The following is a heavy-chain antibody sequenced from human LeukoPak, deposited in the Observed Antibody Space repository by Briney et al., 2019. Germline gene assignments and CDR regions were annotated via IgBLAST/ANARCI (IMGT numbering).Heavy chain of an antibody. CDR3: ARRQLGHFDY. CDR2: IGGSGFTT. Sequence: GGSLRLSCTGSRFTFGASPMTWVRQAPGKGLEWVATIGGSGFTTYYADSVKGRFTISRDNSKNILYLQINTLRADDTAVYYCARRQLGHFDYWGQGTLVTVSS. V-gene: IGHV3-23*01. CDR1: RFTFGASP. J-gene: IGHJ4*02. D-gene: IGHD6-13*01.